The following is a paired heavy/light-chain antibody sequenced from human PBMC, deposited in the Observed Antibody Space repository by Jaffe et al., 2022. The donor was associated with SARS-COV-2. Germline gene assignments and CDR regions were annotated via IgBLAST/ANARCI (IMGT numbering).Light chain of an antibody. CDR2: AAS. J-gene: IGKJ2*01. Sequence: DFQLTQSPSFLSASVGDRVTITCRASQGISSYLAWYQQKPGKAPKLLIYAASTLQTGVPSRFSGSGSGTEFTLTISSLQPEDFATYYCQQLIFFGQGTRLEIK. CDR1: QGISSY. V-gene: IGKV1-9*01. CDR3: QQLIF.
Heavy chain of an antibody. J-gene: IGHJ4*02. V-gene: IGHV2-26*01. D-gene: IGHD6-19*01. CDR3: ARARSSSEPRYLKTMPGIFEY. Sequence: QVTLNESGPVLVKPTETLTLTCTVSGFSLSNPKLGVSWIRQPPGKALEWLAHVFSNDDKSYSTSLKSRLTISRDTSKSQVVLTMTDMNPVDTATYYCARARSSSEPRYLKTMPGIFEYWGQGALVTVSS. CDR2: VFSNDDK. CDR1: GFSLSNPKLG.